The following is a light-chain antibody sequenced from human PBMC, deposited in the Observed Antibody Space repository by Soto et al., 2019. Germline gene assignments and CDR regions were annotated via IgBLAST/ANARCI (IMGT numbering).Light chain of an antibody. CDR3: QQYGSSWT. CDR2: DAS. CDR1: QSVNSNY. J-gene: IGKJ1*01. V-gene: IGKV3-20*01. Sequence: EIVLTQSPGTLSLSPGERATLSCRASQSVNSNYLAWYQQRPGQAPRLLIYDASSRATGIPDRFSGSGSGTDFTLTISRLEPEDFAVYYCQQYGSSWTFGQGTKVDIK.